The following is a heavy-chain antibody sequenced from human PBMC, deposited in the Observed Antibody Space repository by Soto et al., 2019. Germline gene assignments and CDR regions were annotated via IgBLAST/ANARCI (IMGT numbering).Heavy chain of an antibody. Sequence: GGSLRLSCAASGFSFSLYWMHWVRQAPGKGLVWVSRINGDGSDTSYGDSVKGRFTTSRDNAKNTLYLHMNSLGAEDTAVYYCARDFGEVGATAVYDTWGQGTMVTVSS. J-gene: IGHJ3*02. D-gene: IGHD1-26*01. V-gene: IGHV3-74*01. CDR3: ARDFGEVGATAVYDT. CDR2: INGDGSDT. CDR1: GFSFSLYW.